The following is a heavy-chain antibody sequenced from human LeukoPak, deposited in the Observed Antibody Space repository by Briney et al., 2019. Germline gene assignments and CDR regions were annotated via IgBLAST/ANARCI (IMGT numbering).Heavy chain of an antibody. J-gene: IGHJ4*02. CDR3: ARGPAVGATGEFDY. CDR2: MNPNSGNT. V-gene: IGHV1-8*01. Sequence: ASVKVSCKASGYTFTSYDINWVRQATGQGLEWMGWMNPNSGNTGYAQKFQGRVTMTRNTSISTAYMELSSLRSGDTAVYYCARGPAVGATGEFDYWGQGTLVTVSS. D-gene: IGHD1-26*01. CDR1: GYTFTSYD.